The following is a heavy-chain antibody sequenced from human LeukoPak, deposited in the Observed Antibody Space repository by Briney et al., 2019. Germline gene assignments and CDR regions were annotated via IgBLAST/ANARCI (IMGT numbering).Heavy chain of an antibody. J-gene: IGHJ4*02. V-gene: IGHV4-61*02. CDR2: IYSSGST. CDR3: ASTICISTSCYPGVVDY. Sequence: SQTLSLTCTVSGGLISSGSYYWSWIRQPAGKGLEWIGRIYSSGSTNYNPALRSRLTISVDTSKNQFSLKLSSVTAADTAVYYCASTICISTSCYPGVVDYWGQGTLVTVSS. D-gene: IGHD2-2*01. CDR1: GGLISSGSYY.